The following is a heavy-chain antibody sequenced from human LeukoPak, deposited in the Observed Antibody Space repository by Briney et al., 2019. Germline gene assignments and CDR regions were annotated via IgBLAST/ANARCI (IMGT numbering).Heavy chain of an antibody. J-gene: IGHJ4*02. D-gene: IGHD6-13*01. Sequence: ASVKVSCKASGYTFTSYGISWVRQAPGQGLEWMGGIIPIFGTANYAQKFQGRVTITADESTSTAYMELSSLRSEDTAVYYCASFSSSWDYWGQGTLVTVSS. CDR3: ASFSSSWDY. CDR2: IIPIFGTA. V-gene: IGHV1-69*13. CDR1: GYTFTSYG.